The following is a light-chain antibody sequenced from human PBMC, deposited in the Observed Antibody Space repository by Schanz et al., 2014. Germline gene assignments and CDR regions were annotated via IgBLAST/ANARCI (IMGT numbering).Light chain of an antibody. CDR2: GNS. Sequence: QSVLTQPPSVSGAPGQRVTISCTGSSSNLGASYDVQWYQQLPGTAPKLLVYGNSNRPSGVPDRFSGSKSGTSASLAITGLQAEDEADYYCSSYTSSSTLVFGGGTKLTVL. V-gene: IGLV1-40*01. CDR3: SSYTSSSTLV. J-gene: IGLJ2*01. CDR1: SSNLGASYD.